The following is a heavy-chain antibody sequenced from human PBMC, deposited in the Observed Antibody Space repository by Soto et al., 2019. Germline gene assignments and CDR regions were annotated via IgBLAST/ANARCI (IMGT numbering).Heavy chain of an antibody. D-gene: IGHD2-2*01. CDR3: ARDDGLSSTNVKPFDI. CDR2: ISTTSTYT. CDR1: GFTFSRYY. J-gene: IGHJ3*02. Sequence: SGGSLRLSCAASGFTFSRYYMNWVRQAPGKGLEWVSSISTTSTYTHYADSLKGRFTISRDNAKKLLYLQMDSLGAEDTAVYYCARDDGLSSTNVKPFDIWGQGTKVTVSS. V-gene: IGHV3-21*01.